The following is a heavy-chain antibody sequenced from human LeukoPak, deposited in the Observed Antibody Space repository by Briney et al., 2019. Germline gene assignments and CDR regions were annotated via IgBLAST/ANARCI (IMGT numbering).Heavy chain of an antibody. Sequence: GESLKISCKGSGYSFTSYWIGWVRQMPGKGLEWMGIIYPGDSDTRYSPSFQGQVTISADKSINTAYLQWSSLKASNTAMYYCARHAVRDGYNRHNDYWGQGTLVTVSS. CDR1: GYSFTSYW. CDR3: ARHAVRDGYNRHNDY. D-gene: IGHD5-24*01. J-gene: IGHJ4*02. V-gene: IGHV5-51*01. CDR2: IYPGDSDT.